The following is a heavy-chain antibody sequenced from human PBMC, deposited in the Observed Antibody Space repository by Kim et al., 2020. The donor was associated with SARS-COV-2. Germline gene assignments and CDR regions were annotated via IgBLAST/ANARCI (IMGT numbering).Heavy chain of an antibody. CDR3: AKHFREMARGFEY. J-gene: IGHJ4*02. CDR1: GFTFDSYA. CDR2: ISGSTANT. V-gene: IGHV3-23*01. D-gene: IGHD3-10*01. Sequence: GGSLRLSCAASGFTFDSYAMAWVRQAPGKGLEWVSSISGSTANTYYADSVQGRFIISRDNSKTTLYLQMNSLRAEDTATYFCAKHFREMARGFEYWGRGTLVAVSS.